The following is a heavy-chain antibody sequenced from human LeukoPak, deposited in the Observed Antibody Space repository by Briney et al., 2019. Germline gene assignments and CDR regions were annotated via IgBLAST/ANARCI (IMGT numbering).Heavy chain of an antibody. Sequence: SETLSLTCTVSGGSISSYYWSWIRQPPGKGLEWIGDIYYSGSTNYNPSLKSRVTISVDKSKNQFSLKLSSVTAADTAVYYCARVVVPAAMPAGWFDPWGQGTLVTVSS. CDR1: GGSISSYY. J-gene: IGHJ5*02. CDR3: ARVVVPAAMPAGWFDP. D-gene: IGHD2-2*01. CDR2: IYYSGST. V-gene: IGHV4-59*08.